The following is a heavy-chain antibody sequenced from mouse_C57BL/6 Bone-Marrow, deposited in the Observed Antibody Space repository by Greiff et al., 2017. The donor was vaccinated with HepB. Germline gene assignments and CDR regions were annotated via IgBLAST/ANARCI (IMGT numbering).Heavy chain of an antibody. V-gene: IGHV5-17*01. J-gene: IGHJ2*01. CDR1: GFTFSDYG. Sequence: QLVESGGGLVKPGGSLKLSCAAPGFTFSDYGMHWVRQAPEKGLEWVEYISSGSSTIYYADTVKGRFTISRDNAKNTLFLQMTRLRSEDTAMYYCARGSLLWLRRGFDYWGQGTTLTVSS. CDR2: ISSGSSTI. CDR3: ARGSLLWLRRGFDY. D-gene: IGHD2-9*01.